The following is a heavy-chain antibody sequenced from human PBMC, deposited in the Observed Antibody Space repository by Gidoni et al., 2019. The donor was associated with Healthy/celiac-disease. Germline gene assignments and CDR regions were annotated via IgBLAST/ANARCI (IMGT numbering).Heavy chain of an antibody. D-gene: IGHD4-17*01. CDR1: GVTFSSYA. Sequence: QVQLVQSGAEVKKPGSSVKVSCKASGVTFSSYAISWVRQAPGQGLEWMGGIIPIFGTANYAQKFQGRVTITADESTSTAYMELSSLRSEDTAVYYCARDPSRGGDYKTAFDYWGQGTLVTVSS. CDR2: IIPIFGTA. V-gene: IGHV1-69*19. J-gene: IGHJ4*02. CDR3: ARDPSRGGDYKTAFDY.